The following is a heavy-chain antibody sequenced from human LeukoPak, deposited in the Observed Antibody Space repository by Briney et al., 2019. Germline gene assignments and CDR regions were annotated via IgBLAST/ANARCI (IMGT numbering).Heavy chain of an antibody. CDR2: IYHSGST. D-gene: IGHD3-10*01. CDR1: GGSISSGGHS. CDR3: ARGLGITMVRGVAHYFDY. V-gene: IGHV4-30-2*01. Sequence: SETLSLTCAVSGGSISSGGHSWSWIRQPPGKGLEWIGYIYHSGSTYYNPSLKSRVTISVDRSKNQFSLKLSSVTAADTAVYYCARGLGITMVRGVAHYFDYWGQGTLVTVSS. J-gene: IGHJ4*02.